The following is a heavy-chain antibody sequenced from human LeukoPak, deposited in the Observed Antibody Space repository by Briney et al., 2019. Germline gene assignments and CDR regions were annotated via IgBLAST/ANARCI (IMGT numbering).Heavy chain of an antibody. CDR2: ISSSSTTI. V-gene: IGHV3-48*01. CDR1: GFTFGTYS. CDR3: ARVVWGGYRKDY. Sequence: PGGSLRLSXAASGFTFGTYSMSWVRQAPGKGLEWVSYISSSSTTIYYADSVKGRFTISRDNAQNSLYLQMNSLRAEDTAVYYCARVVWGGYRKDYWGQGTLVTVSS. J-gene: IGHJ4*02. D-gene: IGHD3-16*02.